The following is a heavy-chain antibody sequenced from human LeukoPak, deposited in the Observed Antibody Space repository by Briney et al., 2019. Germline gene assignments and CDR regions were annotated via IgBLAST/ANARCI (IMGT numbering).Heavy chain of an antibody. Sequence: ASVKVSCKASGYTFTGYYMHWVRQAPGQGLEWMGWINPNSGGTNYAQKFQGRVTMTRDTSISTAYMELSRLRSDDTAVYYCARDSGERGPGSYLIAYWGQEPWSPSPQ. CDR2: INPNSGGT. CDR3: ARDSGERGPGSYLIAY. D-gene: IGHD3-10*01. CDR1: GYTFTGYY. V-gene: IGHV1-2*02. J-gene: IGHJ4*01.